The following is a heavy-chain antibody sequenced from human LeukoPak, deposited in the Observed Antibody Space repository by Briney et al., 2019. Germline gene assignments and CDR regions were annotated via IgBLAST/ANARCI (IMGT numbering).Heavy chain of an antibody. D-gene: IGHD5-18*01. J-gene: IGHJ4*02. Sequence: ASVKVSCKASGGTFSSYAINWVRQAPGQGLEWMGGIIPIFGTANYAQKFQGRVTITADESTSTAYMELSSLRSEDTAVYYCARGENSYVFDYWGQGTLVTVSS. CDR3: ARGENSYVFDY. CDR2: IIPIFGTA. CDR1: GGTFSSYA. V-gene: IGHV1-69*01.